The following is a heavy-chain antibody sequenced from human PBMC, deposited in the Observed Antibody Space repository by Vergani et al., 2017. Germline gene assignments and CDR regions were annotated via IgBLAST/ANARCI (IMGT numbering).Heavy chain of an antibody. CDR1: GFTFSSYA. CDR2: ISGSGGST. V-gene: IGHV3-23*01. Sequence: EVQLLESGGGLVQPGGSLRLSCASSGFTFSSYAMSWVRQAPGKGLEWVSGISGSGGSTYYADSVKGRFTISRDNSKNTLYLQMNSLRAEDTAVYYCAKAGIVVPAAITGIRAYYYYYMDVWGKGTTVTVSS. D-gene: IGHD2-2*01. CDR3: AKAGIVVPAAITGIRAYYYYYMDV. J-gene: IGHJ6*03.